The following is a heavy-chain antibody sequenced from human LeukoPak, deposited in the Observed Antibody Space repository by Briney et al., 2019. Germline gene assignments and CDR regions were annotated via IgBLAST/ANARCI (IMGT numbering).Heavy chain of an antibody. V-gene: IGHV3-21*01. Sequence: PGGSLRLSCAASGFTFSSYSMNWVRQAPGKGLEWVSSISSSSSYIYYADSVKGRFTISRDNSKNTLYLQMNSLRAEDTAVYYCARDRRVWGEQQLGFDYWGQGTLVTVSS. CDR3: ARDRRVWGEQQLGFDY. CDR1: GFTFSSYS. J-gene: IGHJ4*02. CDR2: ISSSSSYI. D-gene: IGHD6-13*01.